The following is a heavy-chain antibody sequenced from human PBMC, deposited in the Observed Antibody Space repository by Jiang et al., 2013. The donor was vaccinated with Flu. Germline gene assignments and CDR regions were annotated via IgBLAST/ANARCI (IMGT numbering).Heavy chain of an antibody. V-gene: IGHV1-2*02. CDR3: ARDMNLLRYFDWQNVFDF. J-gene: IGHJ4*02. CDR1: GYSFTGYY. D-gene: IGHD3-9*01. CDR2: INTNSGGT. Sequence: SGAEVKKPGASVKVSCKSSGYSFTGYYIHWVRQAPGQGLEWMGWINTNSGGTKHAQKFQGRVTMTRDTSISTAYMELNRLRSDDTAVYYCARDMNLLRYFDWQNVFDFWGQGTLVTVSS.